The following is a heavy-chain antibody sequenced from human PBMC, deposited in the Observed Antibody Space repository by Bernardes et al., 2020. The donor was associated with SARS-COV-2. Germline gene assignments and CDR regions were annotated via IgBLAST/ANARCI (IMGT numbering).Heavy chain of an antibody. CDR2: IWHYGSRE. V-gene: IGHV3-33*01. CDR3: ATEDGEWLES. D-gene: IGHD4-17*01. CDR1: GFTFRDYT. Sequence: GGSLRLSCAASGFTFRDYTMHWVRQAPGKGLEWVAVIWHYGSREYYVDSVKGRFAISRDNSNNTLYLQMNNLRVEDTALYRCATEDGEWLESWGQGTLVNVSS. J-gene: IGHJ5*01.